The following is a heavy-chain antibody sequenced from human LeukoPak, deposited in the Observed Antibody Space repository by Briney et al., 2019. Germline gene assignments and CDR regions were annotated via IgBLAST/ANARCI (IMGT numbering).Heavy chain of an antibody. D-gene: IGHD3-22*01. J-gene: IGHJ6*02. V-gene: IGHV3-74*01. CDR3: AREYPYYDSNSYGMDV. CDR2: ICPDGTVT. Sequence: PGGSLRLSCAASGFTFSTYCMHWVRQAPGKGPMWVSRICPDGTVTNYADSVKARFIISRDNARNTVYLQMNSLRVEDTAVYYCAREYPYYDSNSYGMDVWGQGTTVTVSS. CDR1: GFTFSTYC.